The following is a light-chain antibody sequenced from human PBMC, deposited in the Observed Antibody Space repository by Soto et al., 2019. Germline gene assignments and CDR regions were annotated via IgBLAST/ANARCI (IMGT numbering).Light chain of an antibody. J-gene: IGLJ3*02. Sequence: QSALTQPASVSGSPGQSITISCTGTSSDVGAYNFVSWYQQHPGKAPKLTIYEVSNRPSGVSYRFSGSKSGNTASLTISGLQAEDEADYYCCSYTTANTWVFGGGTKLTVL. CDR2: EVS. V-gene: IGLV2-14*01. CDR1: SSDVGAYNF. CDR3: CSYTTANTWV.